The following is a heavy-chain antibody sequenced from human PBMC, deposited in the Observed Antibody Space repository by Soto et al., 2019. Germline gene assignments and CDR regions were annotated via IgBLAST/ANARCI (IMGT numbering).Heavy chain of an antibody. CDR3: ARGVLH. J-gene: IGHJ4*02. V-gene: IGHV4-31*03. CDR1: GGSISSGGDY. Sequence: QVQLQESGPGLVKPSQTMSLTCTVSGGSISSGGDYWSWIRQHQGKGLEWIGYIYYSGSTYSNPSLTSRVTISVDTSKNQFSLKLSSVTAADTAVYYCARGVLHWGQGTLVTISS. D-gene: IGHD2-15*01. CDR2: IYYSGST.